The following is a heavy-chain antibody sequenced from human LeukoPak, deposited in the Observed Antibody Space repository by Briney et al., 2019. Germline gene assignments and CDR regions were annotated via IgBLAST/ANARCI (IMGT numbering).Heavy chain of an antibody. CDR1: GGSFSSYY. D-gene: IGHD3-10*01. V-gene: IGHV4-34*01. CDR2: INHSGST. J-gene: IGHJ4*02. Sequence: PSETLSLTXAVYGGSFSSYYWSWIRQPPGKGLEWIGEINHSGSTNYNPSLKSRVTISVDTSKNQFSLKLSSVTAADTAVYYCARRGFDYYGSGRTFDYWGQGTLVTVSS. CDR3: ARRGFDYYGSGRTFDY.